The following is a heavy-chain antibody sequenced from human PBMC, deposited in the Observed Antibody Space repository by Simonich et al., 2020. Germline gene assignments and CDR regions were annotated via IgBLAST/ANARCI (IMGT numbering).Heavy chain of an antibody. CDR2: INHSRST. J-gene: IGHJ1*01. D-gene: IGHD6-13*01. Sequence: QVQLQQWGAGLLKPSETLSLTCAVYGGSFSGYYWSWIRQPPGKALEWFGEINHSRSTNYNPSRKSRVTISVDTSKNQFSLKLSSVTAADTAVYYCARGLRVAAAGTAFQHWGQGTLVTVSS. CDR1: GGSFSGYY. V-gene: IGHV4-34*01. CDR3: ARGLRVAAAGTAFQH.